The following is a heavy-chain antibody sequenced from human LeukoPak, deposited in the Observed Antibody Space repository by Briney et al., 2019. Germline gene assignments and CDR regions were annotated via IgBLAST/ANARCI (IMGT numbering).Heavy chain of an antibody. CDR1: GFTFSNHW. V-gene: IGHV3-7*01. Sequence: GGSLRLSCAASGFTFSNHWMTWVRQAPGKGLEWVANIKQDGSETYYVDSVKGRFTISRDNAKNSLYLQMNSLRAEDTAVYYCARSVAGTAPFDYWGQGTLVTVSS. CDR2: IKQDGSET. D-gene: IGHD6-19*01. J-gene: IGHJ4*02. CDR3: ARSVAGTAPFDY.